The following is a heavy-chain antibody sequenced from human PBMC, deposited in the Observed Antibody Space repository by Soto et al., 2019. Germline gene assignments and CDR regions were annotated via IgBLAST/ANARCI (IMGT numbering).Heavy chain of an antibody. V-gene: IGHV3-23*01. J-gene: IGHJ4*02. Sequence: GGSLRLSCAASGFTFSSYAMSWVRQAPGKGLEWVSAISGSGGSTYYADSVKGRFTISRDNSKNTLYPQMNSLRAEDTAVYYCAKGGRFGEFFFDYWGQGTLVTVSS. D-gene: IGHD3-10*01. CDR2: ISGSGGST. CDR3: AKGGRFGEFFFDY. CDR1: GFTFSSYA.